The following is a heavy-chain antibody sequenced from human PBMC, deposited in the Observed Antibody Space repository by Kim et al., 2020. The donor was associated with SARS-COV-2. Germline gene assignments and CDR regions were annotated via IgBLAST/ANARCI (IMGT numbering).Heavy chain of an antibody. D-gene: IGHD6-6*01. CDR2: INPNSGGT. CDR1: GYTFTGYY. V-gene: IGHV1-2*02. J-gene: IGHJ4*02. CDR3: ARAEYSSSSGGFDY. Sequence: ASVKVSCKASGYTFTGYYMHWVRQAPGQGLEWMGWINPNSGGTNYAQKFQGRVTMTRDTSISTAYMELSRLRSDDTAVYYCARAEYSSSSGGFDYWGQGTLGTVSS.